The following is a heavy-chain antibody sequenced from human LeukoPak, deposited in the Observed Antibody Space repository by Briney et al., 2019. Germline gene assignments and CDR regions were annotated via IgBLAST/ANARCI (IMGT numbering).Heavy chain of an antibody. Sequence: SETLSLTCAVYGGSFSGYYWSWIRQPPGKGLEWIGEINHSGSTNYNPSLKSRVTISVDTSKNQFSLKLSSVTAADTAVYYCARGVGMQYYYYMDVWGKGTTVTVSS. D-gene: IGHD1-26*01. V-gene: IGHV4-34*01. J-gene: IGHJ6*03. CDR1: GGSFSGYY. CDR2: INHSGST. CDR3: ARGVGMQYYYYMDV.